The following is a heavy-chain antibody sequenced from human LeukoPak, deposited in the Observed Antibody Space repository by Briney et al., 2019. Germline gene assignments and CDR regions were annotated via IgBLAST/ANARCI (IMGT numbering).Heavy chain of an antibody. CDR1: GGSFSGYY. J-gene: IGHJ4*02. CDR2: INHSGST. D-gene: IGHD2-2*01. V-gene: IGHV4-34*01. Sequence: SETLSLTCAVYGGSFSGYYWSWIRQPPGKGLEWIGEINHSGSTNYNPSLKSRVTISVDTFKNQFSLKLSSVTAADTAVYYCARGGPGYCSSTSCPRTSDYWGQGTLVTVSS. CDR3: ARGGPGYCSSTSCPRTSDY.